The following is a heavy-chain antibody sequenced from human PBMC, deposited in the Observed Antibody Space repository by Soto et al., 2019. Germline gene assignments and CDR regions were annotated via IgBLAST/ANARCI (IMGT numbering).Heavy chain of an antibody. CDR2: IYYSGST. D-gene: IGHD1-7*01. V-gene: IGHV4-30-4*01. CDR1: GGSISSGDYY. J-gene: IGHJ4*02. CDR3: ARTWSGTSTFDY. Sequence: SETLSLTCTVSGGSISSGDYYWSWIRQPPGKGLEWIGYIYYSGSTYYNPSLKSRVTISVDTSKNQFSLKLSSVTAADTAVYYCARTWSGTSTFDYWGQGTLVTVSS.